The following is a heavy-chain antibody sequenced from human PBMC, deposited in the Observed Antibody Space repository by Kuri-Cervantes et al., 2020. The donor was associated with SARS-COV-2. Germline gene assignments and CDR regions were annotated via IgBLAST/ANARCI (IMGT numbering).Heavy chain of an antibody. V-gene: IGHV1-69*13. CDR3: ALGYWGSGYPRYYYYMDV. CDR2: IIPIFGTA. Sequence: SVKVSCKASGGTFSSYAISWVRQAPGQGLEWMGGIIPIFGTANYAQKFQVRVTITADESTSTAYMELSSLRSEDTAVYYCALGYWGSGYPRYYYYMDVWGKGTTVTVSS. D-gene: IGHD3-22*01. J-gene: IGHJ6*03. CDR1: GGTFSSYA.